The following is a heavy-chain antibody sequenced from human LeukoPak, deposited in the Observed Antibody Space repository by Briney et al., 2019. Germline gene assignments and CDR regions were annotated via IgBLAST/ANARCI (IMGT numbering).Heavy chain of an antibody. CDR1: GYGFISNW. V-gene: IGHV5-51*01. Sequence: GESLKISCKGSGYGFISNWISWVRQMPGKGLEWMGIIYPGDSETRYSPSFQGLVTISADKSISTAYLQWSSLRASDTAMYYCAKFHYYYGSGIFDAFDIWGQGTIVTVSS. CDR2: IYPGDSET. J-gene: IGHJ3*02. CDR3: AKFHYYYGSGIFDAFDI. D-gene: IGHD3-10*01.